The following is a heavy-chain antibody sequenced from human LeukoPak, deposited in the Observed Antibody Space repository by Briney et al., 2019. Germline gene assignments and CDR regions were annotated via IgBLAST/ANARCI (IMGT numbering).Heavy chain of an antibody. CDR1: GFTFSSYW. CDR3: ARGGYSSSWYWVY. CDR2: IKPDGSDK. V-gene: IGHV3-7*01. J-gene: IGHJ4*02. Sequence: PGGSLRLSCAASGFTFSSYWMSWVRQAPGKGLEWVANIKPDGSDKYYVDSVRGRFTISRDNAQNSLYLQMNSLRAEDTAVYYCARGGYSSSWYWVYWGQGTLVTVSS. D-gene: IGHD6-13*01.